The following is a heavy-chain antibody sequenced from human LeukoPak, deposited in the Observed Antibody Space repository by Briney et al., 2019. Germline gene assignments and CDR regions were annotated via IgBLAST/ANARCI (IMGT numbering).Heavy chain of an antibody. CDR3: AKDHTIVRGVISHFDY. CDR1: GFTFSDYA. CDR2: ISGSDSST. J-gene: IGHJ4*02. Sequence: PGGSLRLSCAASGFTFSDYAMSWVRQAPGKGLEWVSVISGSDSSTNYADSGKGRFTISRDNSKNTLYLQLNSLRVEDTAVYYCAKDHTIVRGVISHFDYWGQGALVTVSS. D-gene: IGHD3-10*01. V-gene: IGHV3-23*01.